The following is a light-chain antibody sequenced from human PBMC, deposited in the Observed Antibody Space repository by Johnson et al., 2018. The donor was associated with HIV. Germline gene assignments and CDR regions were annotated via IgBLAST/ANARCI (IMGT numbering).Light chain of an antibody. J-gene: IGLJ1*01. V-gene: IGLV1-51*01. CDR2: DYD. CDR1: SSNIGNNY. Sequence: QSALTQPPSVSAAPGQKVTISCSGSSSNIGNNYVSWYQQLPGTAPKLLIYDYDKRPSGIPDRFSGSKSGTSATLGITGLQTGDEADYYCGTWDTSLSGGVFGTGTKVTVL. CDR3: GTWDTSLSGGV.